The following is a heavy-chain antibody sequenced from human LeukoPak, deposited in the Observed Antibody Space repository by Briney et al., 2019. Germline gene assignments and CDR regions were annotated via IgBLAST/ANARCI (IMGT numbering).Heavy chain of an antibody. V-gene: IGHV3-23*01. D-gene: IGHD1-7*01. CDR2: ISGSGGST. CDR3: AKEGVSITGTTTQSPYWYFDL. CDR1: GFTFSSYA. J-gene: IGHJ2*01. Sequence: PGGSLRLSCAASGFTFSSYAMSWVRQAPGKGLEWVSAISGSGGSTYYADSVKGRFTISRDNSKNTLYLQMNSLRAEDTAVYYCAKEGVSITGTTTQSPYWYFDLWGRGTLVTVSS.